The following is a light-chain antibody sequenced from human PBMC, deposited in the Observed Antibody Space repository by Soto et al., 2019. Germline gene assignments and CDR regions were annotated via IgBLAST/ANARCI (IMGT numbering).Light chain of an antibody. J-gene: IGKJ1*01. CDR3: QQYNYYST. CDR2: DVS. CDR1: HSLNGR. V-gene: IGKV1-5*01. Sequence: DIQMTQSPSTLSSSIGDRVTITCRASHSLNGRLAWYRQRPGHAPDLLIYDVSTLETGVPSRFSGTGSETEFNLTISGLQPDDFATYNSQQYNYYSTFGPGPTVEIK.